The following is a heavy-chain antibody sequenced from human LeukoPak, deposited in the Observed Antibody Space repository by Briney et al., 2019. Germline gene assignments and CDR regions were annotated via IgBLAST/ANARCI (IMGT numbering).Heavy chain of an antibody. CDR1: GGSFSGYY. CDR3: ARSPVTTTAYYYYYYMDV. J-gene: IGHJ6*03. CDR2: INHSGST. V-gene: IGHV4-34*01. D-gene: IGHD4-17*01. Sequence: PSETLSLTCAVYGGSFSGYYWSWIRQPPGKGLEWIGEINHSGSTNYNPSLKSRVTISVDTSKNQFSLKLSSVTAADTAVYYCARSPVTTTAYYYYYYMDVWGKGTTVTISS.